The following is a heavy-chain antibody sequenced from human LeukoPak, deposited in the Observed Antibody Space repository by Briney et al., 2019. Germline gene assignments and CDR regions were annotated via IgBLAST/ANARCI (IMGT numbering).Heavy chain of an antibody. CDR2: ISSGGSII. V-gene: IGHV3-48*03. J-gene: IGHJ4*02. D-gene: IGHD5-24*01. Sequence: GGSLRLSCAASGFIFSSYETNWVRQAPREGLEWVSYISSGGSIIYYADSVRGRFTISRDNAKNTLYLQMNSLRADDTAIYYCVRDSNFKIDYWGQGTLVTVSS. CDR1: GFIFSSYE. CDR3: VRDSNFKIDY.